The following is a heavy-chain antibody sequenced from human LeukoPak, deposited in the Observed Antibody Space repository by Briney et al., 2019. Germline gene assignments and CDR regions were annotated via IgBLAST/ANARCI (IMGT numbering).Heavy chain of an antibody. J-gene: IGHJ4*02. Sequence: PGGSLRLSCTASGLTLSSYAMSWVRQAPGEGLEWVSTISGSADNTNYAEAVKGRFTISRDNSKNTMYLQMNSLRAEDTAVYYCAKQGFGCWGQGTLVTVSS. V-gene: IGHV3-23*01. CDR1: GLTLSSYA. CDR2: ISGSADNT. CDR3: AKQGFGC.